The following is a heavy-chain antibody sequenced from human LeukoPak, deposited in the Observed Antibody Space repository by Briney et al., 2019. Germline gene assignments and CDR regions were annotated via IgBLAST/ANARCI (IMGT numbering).Heavy chain of an antibody. CDR2: IYHSGST. D-gene: IGHD4-17*01. CDR1: GGSISSSNW. CDR3: ASRLRGDPPMEDY. J-gene: IGHJ4*02. Sequence: PSETLSLTCAVSGGSISSSNWWSWVRQPPGKGLEWIGEIYHSGSTNYNPSLKSRVTISVDKSKNQFSLKLSSVTAADTAVYYCASRLRGDPPMEDYWGQGTLVTVSS. V-gene: IGHV4-4*02.